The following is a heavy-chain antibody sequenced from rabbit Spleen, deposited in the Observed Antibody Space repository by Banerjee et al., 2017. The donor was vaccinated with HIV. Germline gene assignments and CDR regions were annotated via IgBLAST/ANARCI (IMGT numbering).Heavy chain of an antibody. CDR3: ARGEYWNSFSHQGLNL. D-gene: IGHD5-1*01. V-gene: IGHV1S40*01. CDR1: GFSFNSGYD. Sequence: QSLEESGGGLVKPGASLTLTCKASGFSFNSGYDMCWVRQAPGKGLEWIACIYAGSSSGFTYSATWAKGRFTCSKTSSTTVTLQMTSLTVADTATYFCARGEYWNSFSHQGLNLWGPGTLVTVS. J-gene: IGHJ6*01. CDR2: IYAGSSSGFT.